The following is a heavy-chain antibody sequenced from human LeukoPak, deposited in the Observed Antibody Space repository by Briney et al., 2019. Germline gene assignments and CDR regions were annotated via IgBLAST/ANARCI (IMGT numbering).Heavy chain of an antibody. Sequence: GGSLGLTCAASGFTFSSYWMSWVRQAPGKGLEWVANIKQDGSEKYYVDSVKGRFTISRDNAKNSLYLQMNSLRAEDTAVYYCARREDFWSGYYTGWGQGTLVTVSP. CDR3: ARREDFWSGYYTG. CDR1: GFTFSSYW. D-gene: IGHD3-3*01. V-gene: IGHV3-7*01. CDR2: IKQDGSEK. J-gene: IGHJ4*02.